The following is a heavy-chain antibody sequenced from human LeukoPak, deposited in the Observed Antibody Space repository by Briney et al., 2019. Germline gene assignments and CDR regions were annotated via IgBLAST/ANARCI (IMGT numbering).Heavy chain of an antibody. CDR3: ARVKDTAMGV. D-gene: IGHD5-18*01. J-gene: IGHJ4*02. V-gene: IGHV4-61*02. CDR1: GGSISSGSYY. Sequence: PSETLSLTCTVSGGSISSGSYYWSWIRQPAGTGLEWIGRIYTSGSTNYNPSLKSRVTISVDTSKNQFSLKLSSVTAADTAVYYCARVKDTAMGVWGQGTLVTVSS. CDR2: IYTSGST.